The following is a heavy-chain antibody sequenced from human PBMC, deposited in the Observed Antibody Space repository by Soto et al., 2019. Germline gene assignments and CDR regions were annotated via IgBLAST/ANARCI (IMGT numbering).Heavy chain of an antibody. Sequence: DVQLLESGGSLVQPGGSLRLSCAASGFTFSSYDMRWVRQAPGKGLEWVSGISGSGGNTYYADSVKGRFTITRDNSKKTVVLQMNSLRGEDTAIYYCAKPAYVSGTYYNVLDYWGQGTLVTVSS. CDR3: AKPAYVSGTYYNVLDY. CDR1: GFTFSSYD. V-gene: IGHV3-23*01. CDR2: ISGSGGNT. J-gene: IGHJ4*02. D-gene: IGHD3-10*01.